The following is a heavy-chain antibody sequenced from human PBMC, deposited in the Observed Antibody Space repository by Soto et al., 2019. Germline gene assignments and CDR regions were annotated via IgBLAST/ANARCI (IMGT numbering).Heavy chain of an antibody. J-gene: IGHJ6*02. CDR3: ARSQGSSTSLEIYYYYSYGMDV. CDR2: IIPISGTA. V-gene: IGHV1-69*01. D-gene: IGHD2-2*01. CDR1: GGTFSSYA. Sequence: QVQLVQSGAEVKKPGSSVKVSCKASGGTFSSYAISWVRQAPGQGLEWRGGIIPISGTANYAQKFQGRVTITAEESTSRAYMELSSLRSEDTAVYYCARSQGSSTSLEIYYYYSYGMDVWGQGTTVTVSS.